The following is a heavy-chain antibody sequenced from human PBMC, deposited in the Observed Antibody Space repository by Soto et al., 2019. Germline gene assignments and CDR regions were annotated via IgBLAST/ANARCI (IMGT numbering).Heavy chain of an antibody. CDR2: ISYDGSNK. CDR1: GFTFSSYG. CDR3: AKDLPNGTPGGDY. J-gene: IGHJ4*01. V-gene: IGHV3-30*18. D-gene: IGHD1-1*01. Sequence: QVQLVESGGGVVQPGRSLRLSCAASGFTFSSYGMHWVRQAPGKGLEWVAVISYDGSNKYYADSVKGRFTISRDNSKNTLYVQMNSLRAEDTAVYYCAKDLPNGTPGGDYWGHGTLVTVSS.